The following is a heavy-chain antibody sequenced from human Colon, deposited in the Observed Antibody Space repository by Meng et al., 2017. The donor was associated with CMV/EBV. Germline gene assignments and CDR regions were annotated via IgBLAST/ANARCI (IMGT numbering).Heavy chain of an antibody. V-gene: IGHV4-59*01. CDR1: GGSISSYY. D-gene: IGHD2-8*01. CDR3: ARDLQTNAPV. Sequence: SCTVSGGSISSYYWSWIRQPPGKGLEWIGYIYYSGSTNYNPSLKSRVTISVDTSKNQFSLKLSSVTAADTAVYYCARDLQTNAPVWGQGTLVTVSS. CDR2: IYYSGST. J-gene: IGHJ4*02.